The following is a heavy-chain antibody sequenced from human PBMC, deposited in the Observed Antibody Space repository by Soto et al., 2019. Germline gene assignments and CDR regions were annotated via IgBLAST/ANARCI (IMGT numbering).Heavy chain of an antibody. CDR1: GGSISSGGYY. CDR3: ARARAGGHWYFDL. V-gene: IGHV4-31*03. CDR2: IYYSGST. J-gene: IGHJ2*01. Sequence: QVQLQESGPGLVKPSQTPSLTCTVSGGSISSGGYYWSWIRQHPGKGLEWIGYIYYSGSTYYNPSLKSRVTISVDTSKNQFSLKLSSVTAADTAVYYCARARAGGHWYFDLWGRGTLVIVSS.